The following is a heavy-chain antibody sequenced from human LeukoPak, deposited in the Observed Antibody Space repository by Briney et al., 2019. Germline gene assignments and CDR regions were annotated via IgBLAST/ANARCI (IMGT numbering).Heavy chain of an antibody. J-gene: IGHJ4*02. CDR3: ARDLRGRGYSYGYFDY. V-gene: IGHV3-30*01. CDR1: GFTFSSYA. Sequence: LGRSLRLSCAASGFTFSSYAMHWVRQAPGKGLEWVAVISYDGSNKYYADSVKGRFTISRDNSKNTLYLQMNSLRAEDTAVYYCARDLRGRGYSYGYFDYWGQGTLVTVSS. CDR2: ISYDGSNK. D-gene: IGHD5-18*01.